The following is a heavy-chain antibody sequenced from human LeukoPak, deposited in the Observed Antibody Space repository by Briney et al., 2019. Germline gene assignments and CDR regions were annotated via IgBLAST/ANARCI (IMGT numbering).Heavy chain of an antibody. CDR1: GFTFSSYG. Sequence: PGGSLRLSCAASGFTFSSYGMHWVRQAPGKGLEWVAFIRYDGSNKYYADSVKGRFTISRDNSKNTLYLQMNSLRAEDTAVYYCAEGGHGVPYYFDYWGQGTLVTVPS. CDR2: IRYDGSNK. CDR3: AEGGHGVPYYFDY. D-gene: IGHD2-8*01. V-gene: IGHV3-30*02. J-gene: IGHJ4*02.